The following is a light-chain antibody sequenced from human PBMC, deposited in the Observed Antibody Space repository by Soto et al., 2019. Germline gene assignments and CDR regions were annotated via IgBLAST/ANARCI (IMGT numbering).Light chain of an antibody. CDR2: AAS. Sequence: DIQMTQSPSSLSASVGDRVTITCRASQGMSNYLAWYQQKPGKVPKLLIYAASTLQSGVTSRFSGSGSGTDFTLTISSLQPEDVATYYCQKYNSAPPDFGGGTKVEIK. CDR3: QKYNSAPPD. J-gene: IGKJ4*01. CDR1: QGMSNY. V-gene: IGKV1-27*01.